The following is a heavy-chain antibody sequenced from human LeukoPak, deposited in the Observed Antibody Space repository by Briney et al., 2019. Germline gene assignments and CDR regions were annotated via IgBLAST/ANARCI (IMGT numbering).Heavy chain of an antibody. CDR1: GYTFSSYW. CDR3: ARDILTGFDWFDP. Sequence: GGTLRLSHAASGYTFSSYWMSGVRQARGRGLEGVADIKQDGSEKYYVDSEEGRFTISRDNDKNSLYLQMNSLRAEDTAVYYCARDILTGFDWFDPWGQGTLVTVSS. V-gene: IGHV3-7*03. CDR2: IKQDGSEK. J-gene: IGHJ5*02. D-gene: IGHD3-9*01.